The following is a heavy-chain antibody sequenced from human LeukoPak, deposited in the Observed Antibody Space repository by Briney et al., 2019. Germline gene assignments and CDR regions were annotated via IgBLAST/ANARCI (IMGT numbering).Heavy chain of an antibody. V-gene: IGHV1-46*02. CDR2: INPSGGST. J-gene: IGHJ4*02. CDR1: GYTFNSYY. D-gene: IGHD2/OR15-2a*01. Sequence: ASVKVSCKASGYTFNSYYMHWVRQAPRQGLEWMGIINPSGGSTSYAQKFQDRITVTRDTSTSTVYMELSSLRSEDTAVYYCARALFIVRDSLSEYLDRRSGYFDYWGQGTPVTVSS. CDR3: ARALFIVRDSLSEYLDRRSGYFDY.